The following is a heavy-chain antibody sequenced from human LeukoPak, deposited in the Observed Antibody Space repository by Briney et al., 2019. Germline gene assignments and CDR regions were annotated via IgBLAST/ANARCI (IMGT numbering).Heavy chain of an antibody. J-gene: IGHJ4*02. V-gene: IGHV1-2*02. CDR2: IDPNSDFT. D-gene: IGHD2-15*01. CDR1: GYTFTGYY. CDR3: ARAISGGSPITASDY. Sequence: ASVKVPCKASGYTFTGYYMHWVRQAPGQGLEWMGLIDPNSDFTNFAQNFQGRVTMTSDTSISTAYMELSRLRSDDKAVYYCARAISGGSPITASDYWGQGTLVTVSS.